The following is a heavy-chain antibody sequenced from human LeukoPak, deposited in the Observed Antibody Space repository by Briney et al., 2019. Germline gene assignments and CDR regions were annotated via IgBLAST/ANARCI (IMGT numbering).Heavy chain of an antibody. J-gene: IGHJ4*02. Sequence: PSETLSLTCTVSGGSISSYYWSWIRQPPGKGLEWIGYIYYSGSTNYNPSLKSRVTISVDTSKSQFSLKLSSVTAADTAVYYCARGRSSWYGVDYWGQGTLVTVSS. CDR2: IYYSGST. CDR3: ARGRSSWYGVDY. CDR1: GGSISSYY. V-gene: IGHV4-59*01. D-gene: IGHD6-13*01.